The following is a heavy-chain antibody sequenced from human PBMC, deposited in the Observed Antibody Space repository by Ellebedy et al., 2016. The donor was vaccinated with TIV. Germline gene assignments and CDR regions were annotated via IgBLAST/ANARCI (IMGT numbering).Heavy chain of an antibody. CDR2: ISGSSGDT. D-gene: IGHD2-21*02. CDR3: VRTARIADY. Sequence: GESLKISCVVSGFSFSDHYMNWIRQTPGKGLEWLSYISGSSGDTNYADSVRGRFTISGDNAKNSLYLQMNSLRAEDTAVYYCVRTARIADYWGQGTLVTVSS. V-gene: IGHV3-11*03. J-gene: IGHJ4*02. CDR1: GFSFSDHY.